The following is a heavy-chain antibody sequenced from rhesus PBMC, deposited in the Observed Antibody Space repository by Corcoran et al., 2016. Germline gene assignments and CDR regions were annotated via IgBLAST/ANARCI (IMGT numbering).Heavy chain of an antibody. J-gene: IGHJ5-2*02. V-gene: IGHV4-122*02. CDR3: ARELAAGPEDV. CDR1: GYSISSGYY. CDR2: ITYSGST. Sequence: QVQLQESGPGLVKPSETLSLTCAVPGYSISSGYYWSWIRQPPGKGLEWIGYITYSGSTSYNPSLKSRVTISRDTSKNQFSLKLSSVTAADTAVYYCARELAAGPEDVWGRGVLVTVSS. D-gene: IGHD6-13*01.